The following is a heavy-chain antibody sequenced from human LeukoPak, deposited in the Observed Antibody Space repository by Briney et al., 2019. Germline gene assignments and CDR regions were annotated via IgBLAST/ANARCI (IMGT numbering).Heavy chain of an antibody. D-gene: IGHD4-23*01. Sequence: SETLSLTCTVSGGSISTYYWSWLRQPPGKGLEWIGYIYYSGSTNYNPSLKSRVTMSLDTSTNKFSLKLTSVTAADTAVYYCARGGTVVNGFDYWGQGTLVTVSS. CDR2: IYYSGST. CDR1: GGSISTYY. V-gene: IGHV4-59*01. J-gene: IGHJ4*02. CDR3: ARGGTVVNGFDY.